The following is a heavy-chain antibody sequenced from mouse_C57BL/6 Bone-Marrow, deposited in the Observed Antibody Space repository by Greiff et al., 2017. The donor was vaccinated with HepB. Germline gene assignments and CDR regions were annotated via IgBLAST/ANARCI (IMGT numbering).Heavy chain of an antibody. J-gene: IGHJ2*01. CDR1: GYTFTSYW. D-gene: IGHD1-1*01. CDR3: AREGAYYYGSSSPYFDY. CDR2: IYPGSGST. V-gene: IGHV1-55*01. Sequence: QVQLQQPGAELVKPGASVKMSCKASGYTFTSYWITWVKQRPGQGLEWIGDIYPGSGSTNYNEKFKSKATLTVDTSSSTAYMQLSSLTSEDSAVYYCAREGAYYYGSSSPYFDYWGQGTTLTVSS.